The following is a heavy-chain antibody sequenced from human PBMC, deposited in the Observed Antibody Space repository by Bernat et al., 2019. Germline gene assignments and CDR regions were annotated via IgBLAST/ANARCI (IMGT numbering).Heavy chain of an antibody. CDR1: GFTFSSYA. Sequence: VQLVESGGGLVKPGGSLRLSCAASGFTFSSYAMHWVRQAPGKGLEWVAVISYDGSNKYYADSVKGRFTISRDNSKNTLYLQMNSLRAEDTAVYYCARDPGFGMDVWGQGTTVTVSS. CDR3: ARDPGFGMDV. J-gene: IGHJ6*02. CDR2: ISYDGSNK. V-gene: IGHV3-30-3*01.